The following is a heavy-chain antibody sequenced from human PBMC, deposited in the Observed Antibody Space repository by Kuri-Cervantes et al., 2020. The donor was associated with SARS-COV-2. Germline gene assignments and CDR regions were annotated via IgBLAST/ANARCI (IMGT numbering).Heavy chain of an antibody. J-gene: IGHJ3*01. CDR2: VYYNGNT. CDR1: GGSINSGGYY. CDR3: ARGGTTVPTSGAFDF. Sequence: LRLSCTVSGGSINSGGYYWSWVRQHPGRGPEWIGYVYYNGNTFYSPSLKSRVTMSIDTSRNQFSLRLSSVTAADTAVYYCARGGTTVPTSGAFDFWGQGTLVTVSS. V-gene: IGHV4-31*03. D-gene: IGHD4-17*01.